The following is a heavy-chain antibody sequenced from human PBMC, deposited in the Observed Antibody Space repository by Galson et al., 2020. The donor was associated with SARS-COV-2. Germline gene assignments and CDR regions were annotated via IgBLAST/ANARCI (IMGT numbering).Heavy chain of an antibody. D-gene: IGHD6-13*01. V-gene: IGHV3-11*04. CDR1: GFTFSDYS. CDR3: ATEGSTWYFDN. J-gene: IGHJ4*02. CDR2: ISYSGTII. Sequence: GESLKISCAASGFTFSDYSMSWIRQAPGKGLEWVSYISYSGTIIYYADSVKGRFTISRDNAKNSLYLEMNSLRAEDTAVYYCATEGSTWYFDNWGQGTLVIVSS.